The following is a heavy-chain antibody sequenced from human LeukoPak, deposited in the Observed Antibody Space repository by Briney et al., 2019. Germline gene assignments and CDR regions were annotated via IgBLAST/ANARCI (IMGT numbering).Heavy chain of an antibody. CDR3: VRYCSGTGCYSHWFDP. J-gene: IGHJ5*02. V-gene: IGHV4-38-2*02. Sequence: SETLSLTCTVSGYSISSGYYWGWIRQPPGKGLEWIGIIYHSGNTYYNPSLRSRLTISVDTSKSQFSLRLSSVTAADTAVYYCVRYCSGTGCYSHWFDPWGQGTLVTVSS. CDR2: IYHSGNT. D-gene: IGHD2-15*01. CDR1: GYSISSGYY.